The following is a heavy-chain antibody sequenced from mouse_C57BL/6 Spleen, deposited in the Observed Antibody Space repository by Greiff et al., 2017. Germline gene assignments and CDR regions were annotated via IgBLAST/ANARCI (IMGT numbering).Heavy chain of an antibody. V-gene: IGHV5-9-1*02. CDR2: ISSGGDYI. CDR1: GFTFSSYA. Sequence: EVKLQESGAGLVKPGGSLKLSCAASGFTFSSYAMSWVRQTPEKRLEWVAYISSGGDYIYYADTVKGRFTISRDNARNTLYLQMSSLKSEDTAMYYCTRVTDYFDYWGQGTTLTVSS. D-gene: IGHD2-12*01. CDR3: TRVTDYFDY. J-gene: IGHJ2*01.